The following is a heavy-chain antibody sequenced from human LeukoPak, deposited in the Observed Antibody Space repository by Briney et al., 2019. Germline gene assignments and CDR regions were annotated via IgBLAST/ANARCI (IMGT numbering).Heavy chain of an antibody. CDR1: GYSFTTYW. CDR3: ARRCFYGGTASPGRCFDY. V-gene: IGHV5-51*01. D-gene: IGHD2/OR15-2a*01. Sequence: GESLKISCKASGYSFTTYWIGWVRRMPGRALEWMGIIYPGDSNTRYSPSFQGQVTISADKSISTAYLQWSSLKASDTAMYYCARRCFYGGTASPGRCFDYWGQGTLVTVSS. CDR2: IYPGDSNT. J-gene: IGHJ4*02.